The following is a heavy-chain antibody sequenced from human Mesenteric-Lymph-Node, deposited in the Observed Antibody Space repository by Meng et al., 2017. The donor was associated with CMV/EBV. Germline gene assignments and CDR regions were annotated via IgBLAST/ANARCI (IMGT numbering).Heavy chain of an antibody. V-gene: IGHV3-30*02. Sequence: GESLKISCAASGFTFSSYGMHWVRQAPGKGLEWVAFIRYDGSNKYYADSVKGRFTISRDSSKNTLYLQMNSLRAEDTAVYYCARDLDFLSGIYYWGQGTLVTVSS. J-gene: IGHJ4*02. CDR2: IRYDGSNK. CDR3: ARDLDFLSGIYY. D-gene: IGHD3-3*01. CDR1: GFTFSSYG.